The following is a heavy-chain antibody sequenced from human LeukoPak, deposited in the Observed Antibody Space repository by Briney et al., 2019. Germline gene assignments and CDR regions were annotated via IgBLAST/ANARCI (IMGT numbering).Heavy chain of an antibody. V-gene: IGHV3-23*01. Sequence: GGSLRLSCAASGFTFSSYAMSWVRQAPGKGLEWVSAISGSGGSTYYADSVKGRFTISRDNSKNTLYLQMNSLRAEDTAVYYCAKDQFSSSWAQVIYGMDVWGQGTTVTVSS. D-gene: IGHD6-13*01. CDR1: GFTFSSYA. J-gene: IGHJ6*02. CDR2: ISGSGGST. CDR3: AKDQFSSSWAQVIYGMDV.